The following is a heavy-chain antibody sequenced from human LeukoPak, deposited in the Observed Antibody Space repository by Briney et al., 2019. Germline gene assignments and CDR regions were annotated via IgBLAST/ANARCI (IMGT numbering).Heavy chain of an antibody. CDR2: INPNSGGT. D-gene: IGHD4-23*01. Sequence: ASVKVSCKASGYTFTGYYMHWVRQAPGQGLEWMGWINPNSGGTNYAQKFQGRVTMTRDTSISTAYMELSRLRSEDTAVYYCAREVPYGGNTRYAFDIWGQGTMVTVSS. V-gene: IGHV1-2*02. CDR3: AREVPYGGNTRYAFDI. J-gene: IGHJ3*02. CDR1: GYTFTGYY.